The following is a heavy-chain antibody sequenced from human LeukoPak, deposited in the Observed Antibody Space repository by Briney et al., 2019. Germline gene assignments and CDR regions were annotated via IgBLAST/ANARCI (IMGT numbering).Heavy chain of an antibody. D-gene: IGHD5-12*01. J-gene: IGHJ5*02. CDR3: ARDLDGYRSGNGA. V-gene: IGHV3-74*01. CDR2: INSDGSST. Sequence: GGSLRLSCVASGCTLSNYWMHWVRQAPGKGLVWVSRINSDGSSTSYADSVKGRFTISRDNGKNTLYLQMNSLRVEDTAVYYCARDLDGYRSGNGAWGQGTLVTVSS. CDR1: GCTLSNYW.